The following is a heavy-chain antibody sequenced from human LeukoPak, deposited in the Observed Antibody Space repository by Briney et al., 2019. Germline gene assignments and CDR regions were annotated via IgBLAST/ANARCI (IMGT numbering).Heavy chain of an antibody. V-gene: IGHV4-59*01. Sequence: PSETLSLTCTVSGGSISSYYWSWIRQPPGKGLEWIGYIYYSGSTNYNPSLKSRVTISVDTSKNQFSLKLSSVTAADTAVYYCARGLGGSYGAWYAFDFWGQGTMVTVSS. CDR3: ARGLGGSYGAWYAFDF. J-gene: IGHJ3*01. CDR2: IYYSGST. D-gene: IGHD5-18*01. CDR1: GGSISSYY.